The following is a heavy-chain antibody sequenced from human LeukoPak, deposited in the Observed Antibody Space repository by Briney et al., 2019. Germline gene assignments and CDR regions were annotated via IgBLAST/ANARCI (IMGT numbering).Heavy chain of an antibody. CDR1: GGSISSSSYY. V-gene: IGHV4-39*07. CDR3: ARGLLWFGESGSPFDY. J-gene: IGHJ4*02. Sequence: SETLSLTCTVSGGSISSSSYYWGWIRQPPGKGLEWIGSIYYSGSTYYNPSLKSRVTISVDTSKNQFSLKLSSVTAADTAVYYCARGLLWFGESGSPFDYWGQGTLVTVSS. D-gene: IGHD3-10*01. CDR2: IYYSGST.